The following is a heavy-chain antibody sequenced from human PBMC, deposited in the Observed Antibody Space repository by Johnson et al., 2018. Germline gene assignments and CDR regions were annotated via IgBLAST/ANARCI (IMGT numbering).Heavy chain of an antibody. CDR1: GFTFSSYA. V-gene: IGHV3-23*04. Sequence: VQLVETGGGLVQPGGSLRLSCAASGFTFSSYAMSWVRQAPGKGLAWVSAISGSGGSTYYADSVKGRFTISRDNSKNSLYLQMKSLRAEDTAVYYCAKDRRGYGDYVKYFQHWGQGTLVTVSS. CDR3: AKDRRGYGDYVKYFQH. CDR2: ISGSGGST. J-gene: IGHJ1*01. D-gene: IGHD4-17*01.